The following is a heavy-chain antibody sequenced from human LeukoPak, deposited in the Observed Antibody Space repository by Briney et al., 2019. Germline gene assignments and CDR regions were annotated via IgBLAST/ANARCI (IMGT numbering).Heavy chain of an antibody. V-gene: IGHV4-59*08. CDR3: ARLPEGGYATSLGWFGP. CDR1: GVSISRSY. CDR2: ISYTGVS. Sequence: PSETLSLTCTVSGVSISRSYWICIRQTPGKGLEWIGDISYTGVSSYNPSLKSRVTISVDPSKNQFSLNVTSVTAADTAVYYCARLPEGGYATSLGWFGPWGQGTRVTVSS. J-gene: IGHJ5*02. D-gene: IGHD5-24*01.